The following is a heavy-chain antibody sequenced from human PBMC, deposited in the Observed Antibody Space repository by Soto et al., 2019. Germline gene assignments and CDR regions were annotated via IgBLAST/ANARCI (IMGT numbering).Heavy chain of an antibody. CDR1: GFTFSSYG. CDR2: IWYDGSNK. Sequence: VQLVESGGGVVQPGRSLRLSCAASGFTFSSYGMHWVRQAPGKGLEWVAVIWYDGSNKYYADSVKGRFTISRDNSKNTLYLQMNSLRAEDTAVYYCARVWGKYSSGWTRFDYWGQGTLVTVSS. CDR3: ARVWGKYSSGWTRFDY. J-gene: IGHJ4*02. V-gene: IGHV3-33*01. D-gene: IGHD6-19*01.